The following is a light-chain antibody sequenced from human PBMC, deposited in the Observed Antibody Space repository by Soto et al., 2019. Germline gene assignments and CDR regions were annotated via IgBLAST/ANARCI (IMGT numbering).Light chain of an antibody. V-gene: IGKV3-20*01. CDR2: GAS. CDR3: QQYGSSPSIT. Sequence: EIVFTQSPGTLSLSPGERATLSCRASQSVSSSYLAWYQQKPGQAPRLLIYGASSRATGIPGRFSGSGSGTDFTLTISRLEPEDFAVYYCQQYGSSPSITFGQGTRLEVK. CDR1: QSVSSSY. J-gene: IGKJ5*01.